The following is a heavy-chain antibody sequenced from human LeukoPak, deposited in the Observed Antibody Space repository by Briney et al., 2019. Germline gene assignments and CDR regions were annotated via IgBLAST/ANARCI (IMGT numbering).Heavy chain of an antibody. CDR3: ARGNILSGYCFDF. J-gene: IGHJ4*02. D-gene: IGHD3-9*01. CDR2: IHYTGGT. CDR1: GGSISSYY. Sequence: SQTLSLTCTVSGGSISSYYWSWIRQPPGKGLEWVGEIHYTGGTSYNPSLKSRATISIDTSKNPLSLKLSSVTAADPAVYYCARGNILSGYCFDFWGQGALVTVSS. V-gene: IGHV4-34*01.